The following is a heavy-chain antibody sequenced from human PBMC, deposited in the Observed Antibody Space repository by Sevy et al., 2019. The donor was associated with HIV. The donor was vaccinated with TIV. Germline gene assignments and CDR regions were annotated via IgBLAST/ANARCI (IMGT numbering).Heavy chain of an antibody. Sequence: GGSLRLSCTASGFTFTHAWMSWVRQAPGKGLEWVGRIKSTPDGGTTDYAAPVKGRFTISRDDSKNTLNLQMNSLKTEDTAVYYCSTDPIIVLLVTDGMDVWGQGTTVTVSS. J-gene: IGHJ6*02. CDR3: STDPIIVLLVTDGMDV. D-gene: IGHD2-8*02. V-gene: IGHV3-15*01. CDR2: IKSTPDGGTT. CDR1: GFTFTHAW.